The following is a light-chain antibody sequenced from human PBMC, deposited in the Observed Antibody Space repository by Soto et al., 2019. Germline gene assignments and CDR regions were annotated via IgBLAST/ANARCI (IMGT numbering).Light chain of an antibody. J-gene: IGKJ3*01. Sequence: EIVMTQSPATLSVSPRERATLSCRASQSVSSNLAWYQQKPGQAPRLLIYGASTRATDIPGRFSGSGSGTEFTLTISSLQSEDFAVYYCQQYNNWPLFTFGPGTKVDIK. CDR1: QSVSSN. CDR3: QQYNNWPLFT. CDR2: GAS. V-gene: IGKV3-15*01.